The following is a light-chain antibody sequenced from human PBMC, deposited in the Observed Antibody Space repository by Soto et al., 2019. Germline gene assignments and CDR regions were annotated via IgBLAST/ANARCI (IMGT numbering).Light chain of an antibody. CDR2: GTS. Sequence: EIVLTQSPDTLSLSPGERATVSCRASQSVSRSNLAWYQHKPGQAPRLLIYGTSNRATGIPDRFTGSGSGTDLTLTISSLEPEDFAVYYCEQYITLPHTFGQGTKLEVK. J-gene: IGKJ2*01. CDR3: EQYITLPHT. CDR1: QSVSRSN. V-gene: IGKV3-20*01.